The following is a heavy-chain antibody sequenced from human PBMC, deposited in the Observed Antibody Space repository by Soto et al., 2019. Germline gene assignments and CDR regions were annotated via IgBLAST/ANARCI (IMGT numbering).Heavy chain of an antibody. CDR3: AKGMDERVYYFDY. V-gene: IGHV3-30*18. Sequence: GGSLRLSCAAPGFTFSSYGMHWVRQAPGKGLEWVAVISYDGSNKYYADSVKGRFTISRDNSKNTLYLQMNSLRAEDTAVYYCAKGMDERVYYFDYWGQGTLVTVSS. J-gene: IGHJ4*02. CDR1: GFTFSSYG. D-gene: IGHD1-1*01. CDR2: ISYDGSNK.